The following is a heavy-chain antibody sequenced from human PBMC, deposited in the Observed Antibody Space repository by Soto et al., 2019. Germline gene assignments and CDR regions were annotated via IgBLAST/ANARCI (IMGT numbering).Heavy chain of an antibody. Sequence: EVQLLESGGDLVQPGGSLRLSCAASGFTFTIFAMSWVRQSPGKGLEWVSTISGSGGSTYYADAVKGRLTISRDNSMGTLYLQMKSLRVEDTAIYYCAKEVSLGSTVDLGYWGQGTLVTVSS. CDR3: AKEVSLGSTVDLGY. D-gene: IGHD7-27*01. J-gene: IGHJ4*02. CDR2: ISGSGGST. CDR1: GFTFTIFA. V-gene: IGHV3-23*01.